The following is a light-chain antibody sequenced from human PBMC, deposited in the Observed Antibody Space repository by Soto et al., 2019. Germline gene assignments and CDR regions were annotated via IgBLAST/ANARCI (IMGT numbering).Light chain of an antibody. Sequence: DIQMTQSPSTLSASVGDRFTITCRASQIISTWLAWYQQKPGKAPKVLIYDASSLESGVPSRFSGSGSGTEFTLTISSLQPDDFATYFCQQYNSYSPTFGQGTKVDI. V-gene: IGKV1-5*01. CDR1: QIISTW. J-gene: IGKJ1*01. CDR2: DAS. CDR3: QQYNSYSPT.